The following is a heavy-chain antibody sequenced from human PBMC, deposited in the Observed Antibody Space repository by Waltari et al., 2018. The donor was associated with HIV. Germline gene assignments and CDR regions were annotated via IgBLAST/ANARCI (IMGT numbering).Heavy chain of an antibody. V-gene: IGHV3-74*01. D-gene: IGHD3-16*01. Sequence: EVQLVESGGGLVQPGGSLRLSCAAPGFPLSCYLMPLVRQAPGKGLVWVSRINSDGSSTNYADSVKGRFTISRDNAKNTVYLQMNSLRAEDTTLYYCASLYNYVWGSPPPFDYWGQGTLVTVSS. CDR3: ASLYNYVWGSPPPFDY. CDR2: INSDGSST. J-gene: IGHJ4*02. CDR1: GFPLSCYL.